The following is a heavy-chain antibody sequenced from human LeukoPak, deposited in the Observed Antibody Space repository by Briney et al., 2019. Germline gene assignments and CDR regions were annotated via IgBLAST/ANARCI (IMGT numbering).Heavy chain of an antibody. J-gene: IGHJ2*01. CDR2: IYHSGST. CDR3: ARAAAGPPYWYFDL. Sequence: SETLSLTCTVSGYSISSGYYWGWIRQPPGKGLEWIGSIYHSGSTYYNPSLKSRVTISVDTSKNQFSLKLSSVTAANTAVYYCARAAAGPPYWYFDLWGRGTLVTVSS. D-gene: IGHD6-13*01. V-gene: IGHV4-38-2*02. CDR1: GYSISSGYY.